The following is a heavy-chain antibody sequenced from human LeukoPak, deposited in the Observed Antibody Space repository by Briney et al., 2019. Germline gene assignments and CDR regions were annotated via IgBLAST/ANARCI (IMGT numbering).Heavy chain of an antibody. CDR1: GYSISSGYY. Sequence: SETLSLTCTVSGYSISSGYYWGWIRQPPGKGRGWIGSIYHSGSTYYNPSLKSRVTISVDTSKNQFSLKLSSVTAADTAVYYCARTTRDGYNLEYWGQGTLVTVSS. D-gene: IGHD5-24*01. CDR2: IYHSGST. V-gene: IGHV4-38-2*02. CDR3: ARTTRDGYNLEY. J-gene: IGHJ4*02.